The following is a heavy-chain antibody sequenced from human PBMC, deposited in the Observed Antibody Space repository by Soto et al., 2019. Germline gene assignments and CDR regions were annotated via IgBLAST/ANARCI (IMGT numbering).Heavy chain of an antibody. CDR2: ISAYNGNT. V-gene: IGHV1-18*04. J-gene: IGHJ6*02. Sequence: ASVKGSCKASGYTFTSYGISWVRQAPGQGLEWMGWISAYNGNTNYAQKLQGRVTMTTDTSTSTAYMELRSLRSDDTAVYYCAREWDGDWGPDYYGMDVWGQGTTVTVSS. CDR3: AREWDGDWGPDYYGMDV. D-gene: IGHD4-17*01. CDR1: GYTFTSYG.